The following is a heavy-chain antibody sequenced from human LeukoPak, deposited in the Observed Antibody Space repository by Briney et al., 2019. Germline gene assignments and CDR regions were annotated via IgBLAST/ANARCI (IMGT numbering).Heavy chain of an antibody. CDR3: ARESITIFGVVIDV. V-gene: IGHV4-39*07. Sequence: SETLSLTCTVSGDSISSSSSYWGWIRQPPGEGLEWIGSIYYSGSTYYNTSLKSRVTISVDTSKNQFSLELSSVTAADTAVYYCARESITIFGVVIDVWGKGTTVTVSS. J-gene: IGHJ6*04. CDR1: GDSISSSSSY. CDR2: IYYSGST. D-gene: IGHD3-3*01.